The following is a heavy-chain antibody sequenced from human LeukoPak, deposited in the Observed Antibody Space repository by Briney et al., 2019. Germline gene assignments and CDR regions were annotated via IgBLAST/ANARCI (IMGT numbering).Heavy chain of an antibody. CDR2: ISSRGDNT. CDR3: GPRPDLSVAHTVEN. J-gene: IGHJ4*02. V-gene: IGHV3-23*01. D-gene: IGHD6-19*01. Sequence: GGSLRLSCAASGFTFSSFSMGWVRQAPGRGLEWVSSISSRGDNTYDADSVKGRFTISRDNSKNSLYLQMDSLRAEDTAVYSKGPRPDLSVAHTVENWGQGTLVTVSS. CDR1: GFTFSSFS.